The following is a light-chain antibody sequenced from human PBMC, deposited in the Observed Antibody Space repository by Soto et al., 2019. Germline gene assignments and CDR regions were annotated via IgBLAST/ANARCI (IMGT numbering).Light chain of an antibody. CDR2: EVS. J-gene: IGLJ1*01. CDR1: SSDGGGYSY. V-gene: IGLV2-14*01. Sequence: QPVLTQPASVSGSPGQSITISCTGTSSDGGGYSYVSWYQQHPGKAPKLMIYEVSNRPSGVSNRFSGSKSGNTASLTISGLQAEDEADYYCSSYTSSSTYVFGTGTKVTVL. CDR3: SSYTSSSTYV.